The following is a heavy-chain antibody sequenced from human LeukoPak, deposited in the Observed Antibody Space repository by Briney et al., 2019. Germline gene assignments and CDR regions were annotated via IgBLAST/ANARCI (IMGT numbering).Heavy chain of an antibody. CDR2: IIPIFGTA. Sequence: SVKVSCKASGGTFSSYAISWVRQAPGQGLEWMGRIIPIFGTANYAQKFQGRVTITTDESTSTAYMELSSLRSEDTAVYCCAREGYCSGGSCYLWFDPWGQGTLVTVSS. CDR1: GGTFSSYA. V-gene: IGHV1-69*05. J-gene: IGHJ5*02. CDR3: AREGYCSGGSCYLWFDP. D-gene: IGHD2-15*01.